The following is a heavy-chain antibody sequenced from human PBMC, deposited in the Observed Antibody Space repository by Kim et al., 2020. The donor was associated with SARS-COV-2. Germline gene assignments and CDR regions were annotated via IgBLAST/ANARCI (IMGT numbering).Heavy chain of an antibody. CDR1: GGSISSSSYY. Sequence: SETLSLTCTVSGGSISSSSYYWGWIRQPPGKGLEWIGSIYYSGSTYYNPSLKSRVTISVDTSKNQFSLKLSSVTAADTAVYYCARPRHPSSGWGAFDIWGQGTMVTVSS. D-gene: IGHD6-19*01. CDR2: IYYSGST. CDR3: ARPRHPSSGWGAFDI. V-gene: IGHV4-39*01. J-gene: IGHJ3*02.